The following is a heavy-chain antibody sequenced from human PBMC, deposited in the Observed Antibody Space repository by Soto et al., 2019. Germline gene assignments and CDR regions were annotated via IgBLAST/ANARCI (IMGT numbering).Heavy chain of an antibody. CDR2: IYWDDDK. CDR1: GFSLSTSGVG. J-gene: IGHJ4*02. CDR3: AHRQRTVYFDY. V-gene: IGHV2-5*02. Sequence: QITLKESGPTLVKPTQTLTLTCTFSGFSLSTSGVGVGWIRQPPGKALEWLALIYWDDDKRYSPSLKSRITINEDTSKNQVVLTMTNMDPVDKATYYCAHRQRTVYFDYWGQGTLVTVSS. D-gene: IGHD4-17*01.